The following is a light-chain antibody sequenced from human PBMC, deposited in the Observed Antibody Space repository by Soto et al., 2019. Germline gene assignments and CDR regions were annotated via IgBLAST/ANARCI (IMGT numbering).Light chain of an antibody. CDR3: QQYDSSPRT. J-gene: IGKJ2*01. CDR2: GAS. V-gene: IGKV3-20*01. Sequence: EIVLTQSPGTLSLSPGERATLSCRASQSVGSYLTWYQQKPGQAPRLLIYGASSRATGTPDRFSGSGSGTDFTLTITRLEPGDFAVYYCQQYDSSPRTFGQGTKLEIK. CDR1: QSVGSY.